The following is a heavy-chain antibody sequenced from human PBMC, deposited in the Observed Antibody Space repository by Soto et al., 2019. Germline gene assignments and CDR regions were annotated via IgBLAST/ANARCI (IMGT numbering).Heavy chain of an antibody. CDR3: TTRIAVAGRGYFDY. V-gene: IGHV3-15*07. CDR1: GFTFSNAW. Sequence: GGSLRLSCAASGFTFSNAWMNWVRQAPGKGLEWVGRIKSKTDGGTTDYAAPVKGRFTISRDDSKNTLYLQMNSLKTEDTAVYYCTTRIAVAGRGYFDYWGQGTQVTVSS. J-gene: IGHJ4*02. CDR2: IKSKTDGGTT. D-gene: IGHD6-19*01.